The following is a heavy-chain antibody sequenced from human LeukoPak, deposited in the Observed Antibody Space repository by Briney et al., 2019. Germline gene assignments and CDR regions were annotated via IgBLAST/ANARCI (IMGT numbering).Heavy chain of an antibody. D-gene: IGHD1-14*01. CDR1: GFTFGPFW. Sequence: GESLRLSCAASGFTFGPFWMHWVRQAPGKGLVWVSRINSDGRTTNYADSVKGRFTISRDNAKNMVYLQMNSLRVEDTAVYYCVRDQGRYFFDYWGQGTLVTVSP. CDR2: INSDGRTT. CDR3: VRDQGRYFFDY. J-gene: IGHJ4*02. V-gene: IGHV3-74*01.